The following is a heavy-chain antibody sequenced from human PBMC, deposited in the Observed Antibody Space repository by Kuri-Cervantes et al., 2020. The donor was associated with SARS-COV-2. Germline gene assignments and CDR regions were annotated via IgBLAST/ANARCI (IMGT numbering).Heavy chain of an antibody. D-gene: IGHD5-18*01. V-gene: IGHV4-59*01. CDR3: ARDSGRGYSYGSFEY. Sequence: SETLSLTCTVSGGSISSYYWSWIRQPPGKGLEWIGYIYYSGSTNYNPSLKSRVTISVDTSKRQFSLNLNSVTAADTAVYYCARDSGRGYSYGSFEYWGQGALVTVSS. CDR2: IYYSGST. CDR1: GGSISSYY. J-gene: IGHJ4*02.